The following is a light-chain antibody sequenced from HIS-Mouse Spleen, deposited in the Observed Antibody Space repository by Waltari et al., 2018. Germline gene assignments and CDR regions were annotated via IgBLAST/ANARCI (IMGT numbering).Light chain of an antibody. J-gene: IGLJ3*02. CDR2: EGS. CDR3: CSYAGSWV. Sequence: QSALTQPASVSGSPGQSITISCTGTSRDVGSYNLVPWYQQPPGKAPKLTIYEGSKRPSGVSNRFSGSKSGNTASLTISGLQAEDEADYYCCSYAGSWVFGGGTKLTVL. CDR1: SRDVGSYNL. V-gene: IGLV2-23*01.